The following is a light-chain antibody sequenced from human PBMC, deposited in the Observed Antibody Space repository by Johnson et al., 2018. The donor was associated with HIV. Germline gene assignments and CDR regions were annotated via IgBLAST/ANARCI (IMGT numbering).Light chain of an antibody. CDR3: GTWDSSLTSYV. Sequence: QSVLTQPPSVSAAPGQKVTISCSGSSSNIGNNYVSWYQQVPGTAPKLLIYDNNRRPSGIPDRFSGSKAGTSATLGITGLRTGDEADYYCGTWDSSLTSYVFGAVTKVPVL. J-gene: IGLJ1*01. V-gene: IGLV1-51*01. CDR2: DNN. CDR1: SSNIGNNY.